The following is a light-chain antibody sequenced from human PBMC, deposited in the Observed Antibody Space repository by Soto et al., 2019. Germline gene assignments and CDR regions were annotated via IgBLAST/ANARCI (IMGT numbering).Light chain of an antibody. V-gene: IGLV2-11*01. Sequence: QYALTQPRSVSGSPGQSVTISCTGTSSDVGGYNYVSWYQQNPGKAPKLIISDVSKLPSGVPDRFAGSKSGNTASLTISGLQAEYEADYYCCSYAGMYPWVFGGGTKRTVL. CDR1: SSDVGGYNY. CDR2: DVS. J-gene: IGLJ3*02. CDR3: CSYAGMYPWV.